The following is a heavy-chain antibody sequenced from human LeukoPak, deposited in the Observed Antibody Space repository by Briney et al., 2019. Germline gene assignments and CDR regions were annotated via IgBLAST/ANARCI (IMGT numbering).Heavy chain of an antibody. V-gene: IGHV4-34*01. D-gene: IGHD6-6*01. CDR2: INHSGST. CDR3: ARGIAARLVWFDP. J-gene: IGHJ5*02. Sequence: SETLSLTCAVYGGPFSGYYWSWIRQPPGKGLEWIGEINHSGSTNYNPSLKSRVTISVDTSKNQFSLKLSSVTAADTAVYYCARGIAARLVWFDPWGQGTLVTVSS. CDR1: GGPFSGYY.